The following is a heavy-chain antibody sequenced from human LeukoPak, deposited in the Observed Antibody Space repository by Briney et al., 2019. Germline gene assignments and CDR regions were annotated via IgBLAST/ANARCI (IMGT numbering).Heavy chain of an antibody. J-gene: IGHJ5*02. V-gene: IGHV4-34*01. D-gene: IGHD3-3*01. CDR2: INHSGST. CDR1: GGSFSGYY. CDR3: ARVPYYDFWSGYYYWFDP. Sequence: ASGTLSLTCAVYGGSFSGYYWSWIRQPPGKGLEWIGEINHSGSTNYNPSLKSRVTISVDTSKNQFSLKLSSVTAADTAVYYCARVPYYDFWSGYYYWFDPWGQGTLVTVSS.